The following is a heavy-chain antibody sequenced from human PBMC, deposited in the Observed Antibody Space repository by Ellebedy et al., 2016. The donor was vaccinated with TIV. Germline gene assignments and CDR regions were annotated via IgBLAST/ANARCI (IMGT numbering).Heavy chain of an antibody. D-gene: IGHD4-17*01. CDR1: GYTFTSYG. CDR3: ARAGLETVTTLLDY. V-gene: IGHV1-18*04. CDR2: ISAYNGNT. J-gene: IGHJ4*02. Sequence: ASVKVSXXASGYTFTSYGISWVRQAPGQGLEWMGWISAYNGNTNYAQKLQGRVTMTTDTSTSTAYMELRSLRSDDTAVYYCARAGLETVTTLLDYWGQGTLVTVSS.